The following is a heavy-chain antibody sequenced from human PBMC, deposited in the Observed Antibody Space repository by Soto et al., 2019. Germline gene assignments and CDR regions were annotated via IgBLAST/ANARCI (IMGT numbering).Heavy chain of an antibody. CDR2: LSRGGGGP. Sequence: GGSLRLSCAASGFTFSNYTMTWVRQAPGRGLEWVSSLSRGGGGPHYADSVKGRFTISRDNSKNTLFLDMNSLRAEDTAVYYCAKGIKWNYGMDVWGQGTTVTVSS. CDR1: GFTFSNYT. J-gene: IGHJ6*02. V-gene: IGHV3-23*01. CDR3: AKGIKWNYGMDV. D-gene: IGHD1-26*01.